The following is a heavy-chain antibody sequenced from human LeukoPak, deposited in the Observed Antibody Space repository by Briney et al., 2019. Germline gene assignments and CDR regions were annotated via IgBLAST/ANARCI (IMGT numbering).Heavy chain of an antibody. D-gene: IGHD2-15*01. Sequence: PSGTLSLTCAVSVGSFSGYYWSWIRQPPGKGLDWIGEINHSGSTNYNPSLKSRVTISVDTSKNQFSLKLSSVTAADTAVYYCARAKALGYCSGGSCYPRGFDPWGQGTLVTVSS. J-gene: IGHJ5*02. CDR2: INHSGST. V-gene: IGHV4-34*01. CDR1: VGSFSGYY. CDR3: ARAKALGYCSGGSCYPRGFDP.